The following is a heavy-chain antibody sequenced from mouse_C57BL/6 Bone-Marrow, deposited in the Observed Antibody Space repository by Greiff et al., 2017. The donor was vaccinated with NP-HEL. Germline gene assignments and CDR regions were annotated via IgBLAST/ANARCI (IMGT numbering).Heavy chain of an antibody. CDR3: ARGAY. CDR2: ISRCSSTI. V-gene: IGHV5-17*01. J-gene: IGHJ3*01. Sequence: EVKLMESGGGLVKPGGSLKLSCAASGFTFSDYGMHWVRQAPEKGLEWVAYISRCSSTIYYTDTVKGRFTISSDNAKNTLFLQMTSLRSEDTAMYYCARGAYWGQGTLVTVSA. CDR1: GFTFSDYG.